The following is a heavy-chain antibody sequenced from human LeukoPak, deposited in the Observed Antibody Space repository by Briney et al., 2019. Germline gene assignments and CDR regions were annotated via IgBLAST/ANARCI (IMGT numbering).Heavy chain of an antibody. CDR2: INEGANAK. D-gene: IGHD5-12*01. J-gene: IGHJ4*02. CDR3: ARVGYNDYDLDY. Sequence: TGGSLRLSCAASSFTFSRYWMSWVRQAPGKRLEWVANINEGANAKYYVDSVKGRSTISRDNAKNSLYLQMNSLRVEDTAVYYCARVGYNDYDLDYWGQGALVTVSS. V-gene: IGHV3-7*01. CDR1: SFTFSRYW.